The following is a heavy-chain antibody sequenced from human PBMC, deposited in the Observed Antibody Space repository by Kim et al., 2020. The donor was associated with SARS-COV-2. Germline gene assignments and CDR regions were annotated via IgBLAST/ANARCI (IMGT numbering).Heavy chain of an antibody. CDR3: ARDTPVGYFDYGDLPYFDY. CDR1: GFTFSSYW. CDR2: IKQDGSEK. D-gene: IGHD4-17*01. V-gene: IGHV3-7*01. J-gene: IGHJ4*02. Sequence: GGSLRLSCAASGFTFSSYWMSWVRQAPGKGLEWVANIKQDGSEKYYVDSVKGRFTISRDNAKNSLYLQMNSLRAEDTAVYYCARDTPVGYFDYGDLPYFDYWGQGTLVTVSS.